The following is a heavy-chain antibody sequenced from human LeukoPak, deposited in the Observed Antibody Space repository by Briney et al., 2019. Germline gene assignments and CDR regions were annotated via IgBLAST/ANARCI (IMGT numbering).Heavy chain of an antibody. CDR3: ARINVPPPVGSKELRYFDWQYYFDY. CDR2: MNPNSGNT. V-gene: IGHV1-8*01. CDR1: GYTFTSYD. Sequence: ASVKVSCKASGYTFTSYDINWVRQAPGQGLEWMGWMNPNSGNTGYAQKFQGRVTMTRNTSISTAYMELSSLRSEDTAVYYCARINVPPPVGSKELRYFDWQYYFDYWGQGTLVAVSS. D-gene: IGHD3-9*01. J-gene: IGHJ4*02.